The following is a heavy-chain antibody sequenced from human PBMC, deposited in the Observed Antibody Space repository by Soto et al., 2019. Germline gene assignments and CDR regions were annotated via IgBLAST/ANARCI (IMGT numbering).Heavy chain of an antibody. CDR2: ISYDGSNK. CDR1: GFTFSSYA. J-gene: IGHJ4*02. Sequence: GGSLRLSCAASGFTFSSYAMHWVRQAPGKGLEWVAVISYDGSNKYYADSVKGRFSISRDNSKSTLYLQMNSLRAEDTAVYYCARDAVRFLTGYYFDYWGQGTLVTVSS. D-gene: IGHD3-9*01. CDR3: ARDAVRFLTGYYFDY. V-gene: IGHV3-30-3*01.